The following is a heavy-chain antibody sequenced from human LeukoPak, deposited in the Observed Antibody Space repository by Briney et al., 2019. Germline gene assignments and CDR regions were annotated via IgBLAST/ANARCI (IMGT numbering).Heavy chain of an antibody. CDR1: GYSFTSFE. D-gene: IGHD6-19*01. CDR2: ISAYNGHT. J-gene: IGHJ6*03. CDR3: ARGDGAVAGTFYYYYYMDV. Sequence: GASVKVSCKASGYSFTSFEVNWVRQAPGQGLEWMGWISAYNGHTKFAQKFQGRVTMTRNTSISTAYMELSSLRSEDTAVYYCARGDGAVAGTFYYYYYMDVWGKGTTVIVSS. V-gene: IGHV1-8*02.